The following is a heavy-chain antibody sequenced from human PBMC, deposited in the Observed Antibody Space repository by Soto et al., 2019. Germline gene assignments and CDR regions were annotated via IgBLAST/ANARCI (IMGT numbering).Heavy chain of an antibody. Sequence: EVQLLESGGSLVQQGGSLRLSCATAGFTFNNYAMSWVRQAPGKGLEWVAAISGDTTYYADSVKGRFTISRDNPKKTLYLQMNSLRAEDTALYYCVKDWSGKKCPCLDVWGQGTTVIVSS. CDR2: ISGDTT. J-gene: IGHJ6*02. D-gene: IGHD3-3*01. V-gene: IGHV3-23*01. CDR3: VKDWSGKKCPCLDV. CDR1: GFTFNNYA.